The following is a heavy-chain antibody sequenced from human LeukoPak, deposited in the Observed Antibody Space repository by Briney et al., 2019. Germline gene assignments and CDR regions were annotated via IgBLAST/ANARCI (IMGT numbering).Heavy chain of an antibody. CDR3: ARDQVWYYDFWSGKNWFDP. J-gene: IGHJ5*02. CDR1: GFTFSSYS. CDR2: ISSSSSYI. D-gene: IGHD3-3*01. Sequence: AGGSLRLSCAASGFTFSSYSMNWVRQAPGKGLEWVSSISSSSSYIYYADSVKGRFTISRDNAKNSLYLQMSSLRAEDTAVYYCARDQVWYYDFWSGKNWFDPWGQGTLVTVSS. V-gene: IGHV3-21*01.